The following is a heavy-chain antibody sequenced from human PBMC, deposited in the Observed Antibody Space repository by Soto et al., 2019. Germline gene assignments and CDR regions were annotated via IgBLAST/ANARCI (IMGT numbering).Heavy chain of an antibody. CDR3: AKVDFEGDWNDVLVAFDN. CDR1: GFTFSSYA. CDR2: ISGSGGST. V-gene: IGHV3-23*01. D-gene: IGHD1-1*01. Sequence: EVQLLESGGGLVQPGGSLRLSCAASGFTFSSYAMSWVRQAPGKGLEWVSAISGSGGSTYYADSVKGRFTISRDNSKNTLYLQMNSLRAEDTAVYYCAKVDFEGDWNDVLVAFDNWGQGTMVTVSS. J-gene: IGHJ3*02.